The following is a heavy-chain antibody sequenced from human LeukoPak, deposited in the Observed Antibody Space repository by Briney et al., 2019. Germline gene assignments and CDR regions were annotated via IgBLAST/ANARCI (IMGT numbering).Heavy chain of an antibody. D-gene: IGHD3-22*01. CDR3: ASANNHYYHSNIDY. J-gene: IGHJ4*02. V-gene: IGHV3-21*01. CDR1: GFTFSSCS. Sequence: GGSLRLSCAASGFTFSSCSMNWVRQAPGKGLEWVSSISSSSSYIYYTDSVKGRFTISRDNAKNSLYLQMNSLRAEDTAVYYCASANNHYYHSNIDYWGQGTLVTVSS. CDR2: ISSSSSYI.